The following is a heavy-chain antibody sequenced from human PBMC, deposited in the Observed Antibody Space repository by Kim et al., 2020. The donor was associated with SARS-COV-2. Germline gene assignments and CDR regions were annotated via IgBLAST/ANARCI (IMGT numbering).Heavy chain of an antibody. D-gene: IGHD6-19*01. CDR2: YN. V-gene: IGHV6-1*01. Sequence: YNAYAVSVKSRITINPDTSKNQFSLQLNSVTPEDTAVYYCARVGSSGVDYWGQGTLVTVSS. CDR3: ARVGSSGVDY. J-gene: IGHJ4*02.